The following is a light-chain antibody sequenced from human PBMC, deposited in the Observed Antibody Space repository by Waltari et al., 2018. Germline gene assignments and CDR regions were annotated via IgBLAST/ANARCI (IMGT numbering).Light chain of an antibody. V-gene: IGLV3-19*01. J-gene: IGLJ2*01. CDR1: SLRSYY. CDR2: DKN. Sequence: TQDPAVSVAMGQTVRITCQGDSLRSYYASWYQQRPGQAPTLVMYDKNRRPSGVPDRFSGSSSDDTASLTITGAQAEDEAYYYCHSRDASGSGGAFGGGTKLTVL. CDR3: HSRDASGSGGA.